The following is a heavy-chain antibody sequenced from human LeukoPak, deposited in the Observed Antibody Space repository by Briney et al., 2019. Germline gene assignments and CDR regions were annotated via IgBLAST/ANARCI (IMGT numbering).Heavy chain of an antibody. CDR1: GGSISGYY. CDR3: ARRGYCSGGSCYSFDY. D-gene: IGHD2-15*01. J-gene: IGHJ4*02. CDR2: IYYSGST. V-gene: IGHV4-59*08. Sequence: SETLSLTCTVSGGSISGYYWSWIRQPPGKGLESIGHIYYSGSTNYNPSLESRVTILVDTSKNQFSLRLSSVTAVDTALYYCARRGYCSGGSCYSFDYWGQGTLVTVSS.